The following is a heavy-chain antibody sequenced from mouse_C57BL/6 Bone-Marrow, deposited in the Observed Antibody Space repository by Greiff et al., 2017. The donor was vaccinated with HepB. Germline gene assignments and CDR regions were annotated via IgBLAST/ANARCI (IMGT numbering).Heavy chain of an antibody. CDR2: ISDGGSYT. Sequence: EVMLVESGGGLVKPGGSLKLSCAASGFTFSSYAMSWVRQTPEKRLEWVATISDGGSYTYYPDNVKGRFTISRDNAKNNLYLQMSHLKSEDTAMYYCARIGTWGYFDYWGQGTTLTVSS. CDR3: ARIGTWGYFDY. V-gene: IGHV5-4*03. D-gene: IGHD4-1*01. J-gene: IGHJ2*01. CDR1: GFTFSSYA.